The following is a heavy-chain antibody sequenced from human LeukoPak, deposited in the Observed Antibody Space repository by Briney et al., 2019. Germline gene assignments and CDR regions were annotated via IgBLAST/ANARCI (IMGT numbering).Heavy chain of an antibody. Sequence: SETLSLTCTVSGGSISTYYWSWIRQPVGKGLEWIGYIYYNESTNYNPSVKSRVTISADTSKNQFSLKLRSVTAADTAVYYCARGRWLVNYWGQGALVTVSS. CDR3: ARGRWLVNY. D-gene: IGHD6-19*01. J-gene: IGHJ4*02. V-gene: IGHV4-59*01. CDR2: IYYNEST. CDR1: GGSISTYY.